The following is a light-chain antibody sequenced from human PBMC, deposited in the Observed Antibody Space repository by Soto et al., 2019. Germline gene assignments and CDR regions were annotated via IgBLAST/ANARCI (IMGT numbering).Light chain of an antibody. Sequence: EILMTQSPATLFVSPGERATLSCRASQGFSSNLAWYQQKPGQAPRLLIYGASTRATGIPARFSGSGSGTEFTLTISSLQSEDFAVYYCQQYSDWPRTFGQGTKVEIK. J-gene: IGKJ1*01. CDR2: GAS. CDR3: QQYSDWPRT. CDR1: QGFSSN. V-gene: IGKV3-15*01.